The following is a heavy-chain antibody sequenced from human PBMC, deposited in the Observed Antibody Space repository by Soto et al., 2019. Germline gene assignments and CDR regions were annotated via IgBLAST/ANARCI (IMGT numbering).Heavy chain of an antibody. CDR3: ARGGQWLVNWFDP. V-gene: IGHV1-69*01. CDR1: GGTFSSYA. D-gene: IGHD6-19*01. Sequence: QVQLVQSGAEVKKPGSSVKVSCKASGGTFSSYAISWVRQAPGQGLEWMGGSIPIFGKANYAQKFKGRVTITADESTSTAYMELSSLRSEDTAVYSCARGGQWLVNWFDPWGQGTLVTVSS. J-gene: IGHJ5*02. CDR2: SIPIFGKA.